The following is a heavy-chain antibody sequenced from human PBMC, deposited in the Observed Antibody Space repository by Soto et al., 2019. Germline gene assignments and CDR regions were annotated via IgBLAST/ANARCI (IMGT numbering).Heavy chain of an antibody. J-gene: IGHJ5*02. CDR3: AKENIRTSCCTWSDP. CDR2: ISGSGGST. D-gene: IGHD2-2*01. Sequence: ELQLLESGGGLVQPGGSLSLSCAASGFIFSSYAMSWVRQAPGKWLEWVSAISGSGGSTYYADSVKGRFTIPRDNAKSTLYLQMNSPRAEDTAVYYCAKENIRTSCCTWSDPCGQRTLVSVSS. V-gene: IGHV3-23*01. CDR1: GFIFSSYA.